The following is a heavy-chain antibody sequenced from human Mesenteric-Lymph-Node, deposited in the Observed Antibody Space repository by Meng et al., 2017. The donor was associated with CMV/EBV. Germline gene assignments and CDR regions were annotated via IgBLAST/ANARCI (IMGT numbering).Heavy chain of an antibody. D-gene: IGHD1-7*01. CDR1: GFTFNTYG. CDR3: ATELGLDAFNL. V-gene: IGHV3-53*01. CDR2: IYGDGTT. J-gene: IGHJ3*01. Sequence: GESLKISCEASGFTFNTYGFHWVRQAPGKGLEWVSVIYGDGTTYYADSVKGRFTVSRDNSKNTLYLQMNRLRAEDTAVYYCATELGLDAFNLWGQGTMVTVSS.